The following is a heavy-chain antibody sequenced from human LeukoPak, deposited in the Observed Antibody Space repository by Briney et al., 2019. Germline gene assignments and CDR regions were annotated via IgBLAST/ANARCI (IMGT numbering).Heavy chain of an antibody. J-gene: IGHJ4*02. Sequence: SQTLSLTCTVSGGSISSGSYYWSWIRQPAGKGLEWIGRVYTRGSDSYNPSLKSRATMSLDTSKSQFSLKLTSVTAADTAVYYCARHWKGFDSWGQGTLVTVSS. CDR2: VYTRGSD. D-gene: IGHD1-1*01. V-gene: IGHV4-61*02. CDR1: GGSISSGSYY. CDR3: ARHWKGFDS.